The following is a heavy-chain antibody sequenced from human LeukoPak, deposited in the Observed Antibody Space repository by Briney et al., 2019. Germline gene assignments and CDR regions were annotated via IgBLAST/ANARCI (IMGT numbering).Heavy chain of an antibody. D-gene: IGHD3-22*01. Sequence: GESLKISCKGSGYSFTSYWIGWVRPMPGKGLEWMGIIYPGDSDTRYSPSFQGQVTISADKSISTAYLQWSSLKASDTAMYYCARSHDSSGYYYGAFDIWGQGTMVTVSS. CDR2: IYPGDSDT. V-gene: IGHV5-51*01. J-gene: IGHJ3*02. CDR3: ARSHDSSGYYYGAFDI. CDR1: GYSFTSYW.